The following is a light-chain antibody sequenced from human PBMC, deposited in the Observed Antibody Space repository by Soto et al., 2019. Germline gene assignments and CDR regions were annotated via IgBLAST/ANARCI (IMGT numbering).Light chain of an antibody. CDR1: QRISTF. Sequence: DIQMTQSPSSLSASVGDRVTITCRAIQRISTFSNWYQQKPGKVPKLLIYAASSLKDGVPSRFSGSGSGTDFTLTISSLQPEDFATYYCQQGFTTPYTFGRGTKLQIK. CDR2: AAS. V-gene: IGKV1-39*01. CDR3: QQGFTTPYT. J-gene: IGKJ2*01.